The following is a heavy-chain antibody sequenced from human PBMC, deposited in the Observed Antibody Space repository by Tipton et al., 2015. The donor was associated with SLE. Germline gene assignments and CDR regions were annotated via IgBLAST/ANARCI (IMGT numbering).Heavy chain of an antibody. CDR1: GGSISSNTW. CDR2: IHHRGTT. CDR3: AGGFYYGSGTFPDFEY. D-gene: IGHD3-10*01. Sequence: TLSLTCTVSGGSISSNTWWNWVRQPPGMGLEWIGEIHHRGTTNYNPSLKSRVTISVDKSKSQFSLKLSSVTAADTAVYYCAGGFYYGSGTFPDFEYWGQGTLATVSS. J-gene: IGHJ4*02. V-gene: IGHV4-4*02.